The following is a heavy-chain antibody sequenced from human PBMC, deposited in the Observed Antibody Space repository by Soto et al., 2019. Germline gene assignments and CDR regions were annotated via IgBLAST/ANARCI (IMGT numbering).Heavy chain of an antibody. Sequence: ASVKVSCKASGYTFTSYDINWVRQATGQGLEWMGWMNPNSGNTGYAQKFQGRVTMTGNTSISTAYMELSSLRSEDTAVYYCIYDSRPAGDAFDIWGQGTMVTVSS. D-gene: IGHD3-22*01. J-gene: IGHJ3*02. CDR2: MNPNSGNT. V-gene: IGHV1-8*01. CDR1: GYTFTSYD. CDR3: IYDSRPAGDAFDI.